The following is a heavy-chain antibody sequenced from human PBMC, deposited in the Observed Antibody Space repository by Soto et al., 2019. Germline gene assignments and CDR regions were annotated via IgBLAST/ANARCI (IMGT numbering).Heavy chain of an antibody. D-gene: IGHD2-15*01. V-gene: IGHV3-30*03. CDR1: GFTFSSYG. Sequence: GGSLRLSCAASGFTFSSYGMHWVRQAPGKGLEWVAVISYDGSNKYYADSVKGRFTISRDNSKNTLYLQMNSLRAEDTAVYYCARDLISRRVYWYFDLWGRGTLVTVSS. CDR2: ISYDGSNK. CDR3: ARDLISRRVYWYFDL. J-gene: IGHJ2*01.